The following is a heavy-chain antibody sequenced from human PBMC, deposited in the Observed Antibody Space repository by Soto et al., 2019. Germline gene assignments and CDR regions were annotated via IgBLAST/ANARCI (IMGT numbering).Heavy chain of an antibody. CDR1: GFTFSSYA. CDR3: AREAGVVVVVASYTRPNWFDP. Sequence: QVQLVESGGGVVQPGRSLRLSCAASGFTFSSYAMHWVRQAPGKGPEWVAVISYDGSNKYYADSVKGRFTISRDNSKNTLYLQMNSLRAEDTAVYYCAREAGVVVVVASYTRPNWFDPWGQGTLVTVSS. D-gene: IGHD2-15*01. CDR2: ISYDGSNK. J-gene: IGHJ5*02. V-gene: IGHV3-30-3*01.